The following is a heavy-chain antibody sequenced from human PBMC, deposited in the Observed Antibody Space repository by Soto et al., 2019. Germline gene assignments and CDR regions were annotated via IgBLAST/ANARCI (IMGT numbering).Heavy chain of an antibody. CDR3: APDPTLMVFAPTRAEGRFDR. V-gene: IGHV1-69*13. CDR1: GGTFSNYS. D-gene: IGHD2-8*01. CDR2: IIPIFGTS. J-gene: IGHJ5*02. Sequence: ASVKVSCKASGGTFSNYSISWVRQAPGQGLEWMGGIIPIFGTSNYAQKFQGRVTLTADESTNTAYMELSTLRSEDTALYYCAPDPTLMVFAPTRAEGRFDRCHQRPRGAAS.